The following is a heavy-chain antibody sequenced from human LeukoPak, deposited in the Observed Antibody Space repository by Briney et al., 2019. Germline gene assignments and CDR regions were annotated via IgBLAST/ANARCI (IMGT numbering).Heavy chain of an antibody. CDR1: GFTFSSYS. CDR2: ISSSSSYI. V-gene: IGHV3-21*01. D-gene: IGHD3-22*01. CDR3: ARDRYYYDSSGYYFNYFNY. Sequence: GGSLRLSCAASGFTFSSYSMNWVRQAPGKGLEWVSSISSSSSYIYYADSVKGRFTISRDNAKNSLYLQMNSLRAEDTAVYYCARDRYYYDSSGYYFNYFNYWGQGTLVTVSS. J-gene: IGHJ4*02.